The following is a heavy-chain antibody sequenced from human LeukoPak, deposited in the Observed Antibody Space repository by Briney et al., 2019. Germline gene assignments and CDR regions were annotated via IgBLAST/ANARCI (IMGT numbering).Heavy chain of an antibody. V-gene: IGHV5-51*01. Sequence: GESLKISCKGSGYSFTSYWIGWVRQMPGKGLEWMGIIYPGDSDTRYSPSFQGQVTISADKSISTAYLQWSSLKASDTAMYYCAGPQEEETGIDAFDIWGQGTMVTVSS. D-gene: IGHD7-27*01. J-gene: IGHJ3*02. CDR1: GYSFTSYW. CDR3: AGPQEEETGIDAFDI. CDR2: IYPGDSDT.